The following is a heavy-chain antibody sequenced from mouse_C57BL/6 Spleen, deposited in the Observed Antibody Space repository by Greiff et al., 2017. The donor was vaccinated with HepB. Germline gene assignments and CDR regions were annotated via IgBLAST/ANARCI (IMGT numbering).Heavy chain of an antibody. V-gene: IGHV5-9-1*02. D-gene: IGHD1-1*01. Sequence: EVKLVESGEGLVKPGGSLKLSCAASGFTFSSYAMSWVRQTPEKRLEWVAYISSGGDYIYYADTVKGRFTISRDNARNTLYLQMSSLKSEDTAMYYCTRDDYYGSSYGDWFAYWGQGTLVTVSA. J-gene: IGHJ3*01. CDR2: ISSGGDYI. CDR1: GFTFSSYA. CDR3: TRDDYYGSSYGDWFAY.